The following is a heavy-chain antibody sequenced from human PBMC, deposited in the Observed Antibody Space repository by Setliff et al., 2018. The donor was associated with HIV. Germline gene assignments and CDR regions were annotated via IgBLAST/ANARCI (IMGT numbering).Heavy chain of an antibody. CDR3: ARTLEAATMGSLYYHYYYYMDV. V-gene: IGHV4-59*01. CDR2: IYSSRST. Sequence: SETLSLTCTVSGGSISSNYWSWIRQPPGQGLEWIGYIYSSRSTNYNPSLKIRVTISVDTSKNLFALNLTSLTAADTAVYFCARTLEAATMGSLYYHYYYYMDVWGKGTTVTVSS. CDR1: GGSISSNY. J-gene: IGHJ6*03. D-gene: IGHD3-10*01.